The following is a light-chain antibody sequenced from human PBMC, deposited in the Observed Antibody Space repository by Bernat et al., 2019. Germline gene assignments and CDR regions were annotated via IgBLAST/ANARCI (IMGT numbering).Light chain of an antibody. CDR2: GAS. Sequence: DIQLTQSPSFLSASVGDRVTITCRASQVIGTYVAWYQQKPGKAPNLLIYGASTLQYGVPSRFSGSGIGTEFTLTISSLQPDDSVSYYCQQLNSFPITFGQGTRLEIK. CDR3: QQLNSFPIT. J-gene: IGKJ5*01. V-gene: IGKV1-9*01. CDR1: QVIGTY.